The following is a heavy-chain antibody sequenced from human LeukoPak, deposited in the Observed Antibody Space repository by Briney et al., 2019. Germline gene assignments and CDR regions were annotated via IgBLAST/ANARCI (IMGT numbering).Heavy chain of an antibody. CDR3: ARVPTTYYDILTGYYIPDY. CDR1: GGSISSSSYY. D-gene: IGHD3-9*01. V-gene: IGHV4-39*07. CDR2: IYYSGST. J-gene: IGHJ4*02. Sequence: SETLSLTCTVSGGSISSSSYYWGWIRQPPGKGLEWIGSIYYSGSTYYNPSLKSRVTISVDTSKNQFSLKLSSVTAADTAVYYCARVPTTYYDILTGYYIPDYWGQGTLVTVSS.